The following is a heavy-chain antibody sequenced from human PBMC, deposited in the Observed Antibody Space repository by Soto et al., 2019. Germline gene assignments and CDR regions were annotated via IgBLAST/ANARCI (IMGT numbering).Heavy chain of an antibody. D-gene: IGHD3-9*01. CDR1: GFTFSSYG. Sequence: VQLVESGGGVVQPGRSLRLSCAASGFTFSSYGMHWVRQAPGKGLEWVAVIWNDRSNIYYADSVKGRFTISRDNAKNTLYLQMNSLRAEDTAVYYCARGNVILTGYYGLDYWGQGTLVTVSS. V-gene: IGHV3-33*01. J-gene: IGHJ4*02. CDR3: ARGNVILTGYYGLDY. CDR2: IWNDRSNI.